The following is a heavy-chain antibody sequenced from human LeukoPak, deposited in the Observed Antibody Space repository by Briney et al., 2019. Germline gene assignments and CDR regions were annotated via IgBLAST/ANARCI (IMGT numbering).Heavy chain of an antibody. D-gene: IGHD4-23*01. J-gene: IGHJ1*01. V-gene: IGHV3-9*01. CDR1: GFTFDDYA. Sequence: PGRSLRLSCAASGFTFDDYAMHWVRQAPGKGLEWVSGISWNSGSIGYADSVKGRFTISRDNAKNSLYLQMNSLRAEDTALYYCAIDGNSIGSYFQHWGQGTLVTVSS. CDR3: AIDGNSIGSYFQH. CDR2: ISWNSGSI.